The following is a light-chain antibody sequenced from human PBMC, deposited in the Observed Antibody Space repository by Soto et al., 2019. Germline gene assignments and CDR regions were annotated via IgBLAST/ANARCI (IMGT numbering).Light chain of an antibody. Sequence: EVVMTQSPATLSVSPGERATLSCWASQGVSSNLDWYQQKPGQAPRLLIYGASTRATGIPARFSGSGSGTGVTLTISSLQSEDFAVYYCQHYNDWSHLTFGGGTKVEIK. V-gene: IGKV3-15*01. J-gene: IGKJ4*01. CDR2: GAS. CDR1: QGVSSN. CDR3: QHYNDWSHLT.